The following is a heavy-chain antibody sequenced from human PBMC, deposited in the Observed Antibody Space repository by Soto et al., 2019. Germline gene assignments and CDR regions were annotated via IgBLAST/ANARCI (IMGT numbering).Heavy chain of an antibody. Sequence: PGGSLRLSCAASGFTFGNFWMDWVRQAPGKGLEWVANLNGHGNDKYYADSVRGRFTISRDNAKNSLYLQMNSLRAEDTAVYYCARDHSYYVSYFDYWGQGTLVTVSS. V-gene: IGHV3-7*01. CDR2: LNGHGNDK. CDR1: GFTFGNFW. D-gene: IGHD1-26*01. CDR3: ARDHSYYVSYFDY. J-gene: IGHJ4*02.